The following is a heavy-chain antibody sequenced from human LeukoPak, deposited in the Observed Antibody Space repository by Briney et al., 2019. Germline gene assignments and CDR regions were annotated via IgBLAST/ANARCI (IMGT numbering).Heavy chain of an antibody. D-gene: IGHD2-2*01. CDR3: ARRPSDCSSTSCSRDY. CDR2: ISSSSSYI. Sequence: GGSLRPSCAASGFTFSSYSMNWVRQAPGKGLEWVSSISSSSSYIYYADSVKGRFTISRDNAKNSLYLQMNSLRAEDTAVYYCARRPSDCSSTSCSRDYWGQGTLVTVSS. J-gene: IGHJ4*02. V-gene: IGHV3-21*01. CDR1: GFTFSSYS.